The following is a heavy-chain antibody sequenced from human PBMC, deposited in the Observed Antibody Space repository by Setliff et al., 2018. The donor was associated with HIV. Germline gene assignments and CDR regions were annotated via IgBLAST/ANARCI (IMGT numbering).Heavy chain of an antibody. J-gene: IGHJ4*02. Sequence: SETLSLTCTVSGGSISSDDHYWSWIRQPPGKGLEWIGYIYYSGSTYYNPSLKSRVTMSVDTSKNQFSLRLSSVTAADTAVYYCARDQEGYSYGYFDSWGQGTLVTVSS. CDR3: ARDQEGYSYGYFDS. V-gene: IGHV4-30-4*01. CDR2: IYYSGST. D-gene: IGHD5-18*01. CDR1: GGSISSDDHY.